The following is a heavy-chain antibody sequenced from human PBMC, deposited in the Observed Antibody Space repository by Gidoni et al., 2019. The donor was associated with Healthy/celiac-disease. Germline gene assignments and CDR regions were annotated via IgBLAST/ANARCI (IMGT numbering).Heavy chain of an antibody. J-gene: IGHJ4*02. Sequence: QMQLQQWGAGLLKPSETLSLTCAVYGGSFSGYYWSWIRQPPGKGLEWIGEINHSGSTNYNPSLKSRVTISVDTSKNQFSLKLSSVTAADTAVYYCARAKYVSSSTIDYWGQGTLVTVSS. CDR1: GGSFSGYY. CDR2: INHSGST. V-gene: IGHV4-34*01. CDR3: ARAKYVSSSTIDY. D-gene: IGHD6-6*01.